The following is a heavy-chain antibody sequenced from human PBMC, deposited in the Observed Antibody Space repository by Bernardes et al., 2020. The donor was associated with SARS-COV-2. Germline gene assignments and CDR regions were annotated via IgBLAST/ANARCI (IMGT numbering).Heavy chain of an antibody. D-gene: IGHD3-10*01. CDR2: IYPGDSDT. CDR1: GYSFTSYW. Sequence: SLNLSCKGSGYSFTSYWIGWVRQMPGTGLEWMGIIYPGDSDTRYSPSFQGQVTISADKSISTAYLQWSSLKASDTAMYYFARGSGRDSFIMGEKFDYWGQGTLVTVSS. CDR3: ARGSGRDSFIMGEKFDY. V-gene: IGHV5-51*01. J-gene: IGHJ4*02.